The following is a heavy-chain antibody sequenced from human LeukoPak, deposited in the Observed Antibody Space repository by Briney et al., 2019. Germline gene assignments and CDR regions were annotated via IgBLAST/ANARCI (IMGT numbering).Heavy chain of an antibody. Sequence: GASVKVSCKASVGTFSSYAISWVRQAPGQGLEWMGRIIPILGIANYAQKFQGRVTITADKSTSTAYMEPSSLRSEDTAVYYCAIYCSGGSCEDNWFDPWGQGTLVTVSS. D-gene: IGHD2-15*01. CDR2: IIPILGIA. V-gene: IGHV1-69*04. CDR1: VGTFSSYA. J-gene: IGHJ5*02. CDR3: AIYCSGGSCEDNWFDP.